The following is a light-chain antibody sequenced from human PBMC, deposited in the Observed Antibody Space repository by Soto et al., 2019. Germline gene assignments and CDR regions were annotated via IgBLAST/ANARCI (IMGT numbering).Light chain of an antibody. CDR3: QQSYSTLT. CDR1: QSISSY. V-gene: IGKV1-39*01. CDR2: AAS. J-gene: IGKJ4*01. Sequence: DIQMTQSPSSLSASVGDRVTITCRASQSISSYLNWYQQKPGKAPKLLIYAASSLHSGVPSRFSGSGSGTDFTLTISRLQPEDFATYYCQQSYSTLTFGGGTKVEIK.